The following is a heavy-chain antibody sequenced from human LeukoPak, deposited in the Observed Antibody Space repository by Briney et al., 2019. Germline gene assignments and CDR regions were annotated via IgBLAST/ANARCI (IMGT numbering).Heavy chain of an antibody. CDR1: GYTFSIYG. Sequence: ASVKVSCKASGYTFSIYGFSWVRQAPGQGLEWMGWISAYNGNTNYAQKFQGRVTMTTDTSTSTARTELRSLRSDDTAVYYCARQGYSGHSQGAADYWGQGTLVTVSS. V-gene: IGHV1-18*01. CDR2: ISAYNGNT. J-gene: IGHJ4*02. D-gene: IGHD4-23*01. CDR3: ARQGYSGHSQGAADY.